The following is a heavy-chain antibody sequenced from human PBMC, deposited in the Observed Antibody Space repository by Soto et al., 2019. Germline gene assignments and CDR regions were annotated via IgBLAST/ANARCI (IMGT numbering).Heavy chain of an antibody. CDR2: IYYSGST. D-gene: IGHD6-25*01. CDR3: ARGVYSSGWPLAGAWFDP. J-gene: IGHJ5*02. Sequence: QVQLQESGPGLVKPSQTLSLTCTVSGGSISSGAYYWSWIRQHPGKVLEWIGYIYYSGSTYYNPSLESRVTLTVDTSKKQSSLKLSSVTAADTAVYYCARGVYSSGWPLAGAWFDPWGQGTLVTVAS. CDR1: GGSISSGAYY. V-gene: IGHV4-31*03.